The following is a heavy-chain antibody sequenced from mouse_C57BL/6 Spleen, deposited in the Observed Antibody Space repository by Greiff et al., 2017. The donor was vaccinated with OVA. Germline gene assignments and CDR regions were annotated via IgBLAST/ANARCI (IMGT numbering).Heavy chain of an antibody. Sequence: VQLMESGAELVKPGASVKMSCKASGYAFTGYCMHWVKQRPGKGLEWIGQIYPGDGDTNYNEKFKGKATLTADKSSSTAYMQLSSLTSEDSAVYFCARSISTVEWFAYWGQGTLVTVSA. CDR2: IYPGDGDT. CDR3: ARSISTVEWFAY. CDR1: GYAFTGYC. V-gene: IGHV1-80*01. J-gene: IGHJ3*01. D-gene: IGHD1-1*01.